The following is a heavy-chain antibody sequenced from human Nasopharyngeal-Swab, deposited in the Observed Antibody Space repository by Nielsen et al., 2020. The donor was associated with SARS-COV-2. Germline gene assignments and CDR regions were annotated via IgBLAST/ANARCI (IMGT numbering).Heavy chain of an antibody. D-gene: IGHD2-8*01. V-gene: IGHV4-39*01. J-gene: IGHJ4*02. Sequence: SETLSLTCTVSGGSISSSSYYWGWIRQPPGKGLEWIGSIYYSGSTYYNPSLKSRVTISVDTSKNQFSLKLNSVTAADTAVYYCARHSRVLDYWGQGTLVTVSS. CDR3: ARHSRVLDY. CDR2: IYYSGST. CDR1: GGSISSSSYY.